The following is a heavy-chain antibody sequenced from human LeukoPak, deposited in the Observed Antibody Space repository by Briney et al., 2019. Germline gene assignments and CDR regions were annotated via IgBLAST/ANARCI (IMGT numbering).Heavy chain of an antibody. D-gene: IGHD4-23*01. CDR3: ARVSTVVTPPQH. CDR1: GFTFSSYG. V-gene: IGHV3-30*05. CDR2: ISYDGSNQ. Sequence: PGGSLRLSCAASGFTFSSYGMHWVRQAPGKGLQWVAIISYDGSNQYYADSMKGRFTISRDNSKNTLYLQMNSLRAEDTAVYYCARVSTVVTPPQHWGQGTLVTVSS. J-gene: IGHJ1*01.